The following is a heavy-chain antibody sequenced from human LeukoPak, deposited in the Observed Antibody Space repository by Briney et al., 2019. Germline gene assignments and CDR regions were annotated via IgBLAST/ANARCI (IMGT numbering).Heavy chain of an antibody. Sequence: GGSLRLSCAASGFTFNTYGMHWVRQAPGKGLEWVAFIRYDGTNKYYADSVKGRFTISRDNSKNTLYLQMNSLRAEDTAVYYCARETYSSSSQLDYWGQGTLVTVSS. CDR1: GFTFNTYG. J-gene: IGHJ4*02. CDR3: ARETYSSSSQLDY. CDR2: IRYDGTNK. V-gene: IGHV3-30*02. D-gene: IGHD6-6*01.